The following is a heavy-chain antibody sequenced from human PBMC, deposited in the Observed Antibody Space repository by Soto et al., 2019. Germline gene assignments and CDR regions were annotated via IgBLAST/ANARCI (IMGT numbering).Heavy chain of an antibody. D-gene: IGHD3-22*01. CDR1: GFTFSSYG. J-gene: IGHJ4*02. Sequence: PGGSLRLSCAASGFTFSSYGMHWVRQAPGKGLEWVAVIWYDGSNKYYADSVKGRFTISRDNSKNTLYLQMNSLRAEDTAVYYCARTYYYDSSGYLFDYWGQGTLVTVSS. V-gene: IGHV3-33*01. CDR3: ARTYYYDSSGYLFDY. CDR2: IWYDGSNK.